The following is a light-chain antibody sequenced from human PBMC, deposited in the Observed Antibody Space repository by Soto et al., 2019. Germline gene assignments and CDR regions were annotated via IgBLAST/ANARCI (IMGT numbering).Light chain of an antibody. CDR1: QNIRSY. J-gene: IGKJ1*01. CDR3: QQVYSSRWT. Sequence: DIQMTQSPSSLSASVGDRVTITCRASQNIRSYLNRYQQKPGKDPQLLIYATSSLQTGAPSRLSASGSGTDFTHGISHMQPEDSATYYCQQVYSSRWTSGSGNKVEI. CDR2: ATS. V-gene: IGKV1-39*01.